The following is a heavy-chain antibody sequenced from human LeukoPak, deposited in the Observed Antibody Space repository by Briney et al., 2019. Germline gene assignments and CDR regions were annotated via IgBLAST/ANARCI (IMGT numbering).Heavy chain of an antibody. CDR1: GFTFSNYD. CDR3: ASSPAYSSSWYAIDN. Sequence: GSLLLSCAASGFTFSNYDMHWVRQAAGKGLEWVSGIGTAGDTYYPASVKGRFTISRENAKNSLYLQMNSLSAGDTAVYYCASSPAYSSSWYAIDNWGQGTLVTVSS. V-gene: IGHV3-13*01. D-gene: IGHD6-13*01. CDR2: IGTAGDT. J-gene: IGHJ4*02.